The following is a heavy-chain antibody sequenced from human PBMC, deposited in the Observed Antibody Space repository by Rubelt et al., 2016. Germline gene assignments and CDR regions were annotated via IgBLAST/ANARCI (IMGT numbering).Heavy chain of an antibody. Sequence: QVQLQQWGAGLLKPSETLSLTCAVYGGSFSGYYWSWIRQPPGKGLEWIGEINHSGSTNYNPSLKSRVTISVDTSKNQSSLKLSSVTAADTAVYYCTRQISSGIFRIDYWGQGTLVTVSS. CDR2: INHSGST. CDR1: GGSFSGYY. CDR3: TRQISSGIFRIDY. J-gene: IGHJ4*02. V-gene: IGHV4-34*01. D-gene: IGHD1-26*01.